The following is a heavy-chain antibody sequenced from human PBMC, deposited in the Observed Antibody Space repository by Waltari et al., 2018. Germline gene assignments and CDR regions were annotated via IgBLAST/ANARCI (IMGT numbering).Heavy chain of an antibody. CDR3: AGTPVGVTFLYFDY. CDR1: GGSFSGYY. V-gene: IGHV4-34*01. Sequence: QVQLQQWGAGLLKPSETLSLTCAVYGGSFSGYYLSWIRQSPGKGLEWIGEINYSGSTNYNPSLKSRVTIIDTSKTQFSLELTSVTGADTAVYYCAGTPVGVTFLYFDYWGQGTLVTVSS. CDR2: INYSGST. D-gene: IGHD1-26*01. J-gene: IGHJ4*02.